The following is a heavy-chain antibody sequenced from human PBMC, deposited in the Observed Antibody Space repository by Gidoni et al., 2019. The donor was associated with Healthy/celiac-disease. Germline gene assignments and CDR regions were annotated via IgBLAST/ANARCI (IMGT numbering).Heavy chain of an antibody. CDR2: ISSSSSTI. Sequence: EVQLVESGGGLVQPGGSLRLSGAASGFQFSTYSMNWVRQAPGKGLELVSYISSSSSTIYYADSVKGRFTISRDNSKNSLYLQMDSLRAEDTALYYCAKSSSWSSWFDPWGQGTLVTVSS. D-gene: IGHD6-13*01. CDR1: GFQFSTYS. J-gene: IGHJ5*02. CDR3: AKSSSWSSWFDP. V-gene: IGHV3-48*01.